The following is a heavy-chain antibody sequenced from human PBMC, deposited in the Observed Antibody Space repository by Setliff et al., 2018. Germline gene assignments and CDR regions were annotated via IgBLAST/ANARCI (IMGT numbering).Heavy chain of an antibody. CDR2: VYTTGST. V-gene: IGHV4-4*07. J-gene: IGHJ6*03. D-gene: IGHD3-10*01. CDR3: ARVRITPYCMDV. CDR1: GGSMDSYY. Sequence: PSETLSLTCTVSGGSMDSYYWTWIRQSAGKGLEWIGRVYTTGSTAFNPSLNSRVTMSLDKSKNQFSLKLYSVTAADTAVYFCARVRITPYCMDVWGKGTTVTVSS.